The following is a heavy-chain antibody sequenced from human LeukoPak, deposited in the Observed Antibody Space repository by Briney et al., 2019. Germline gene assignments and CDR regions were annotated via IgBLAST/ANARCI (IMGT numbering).Heavy chain of an antibody. D-gene: IGHD1-1*01. CDR3: ARGMTKTDDF. CDR2: ISGYNGNT. J-gene: IGHJ4*02. Sequence: ASVKVSCKASGYTFTIYGISWVRQAPGQGLEWMGWISGYNGNTNYAQKFQGRVTMTRDTSINTAYMELSRLTSDDAAVYYCARGMTKTDDFWGQGTLVTVSS. V-gene: IGHV1-18*01. CDR1: GYTFTIYG.